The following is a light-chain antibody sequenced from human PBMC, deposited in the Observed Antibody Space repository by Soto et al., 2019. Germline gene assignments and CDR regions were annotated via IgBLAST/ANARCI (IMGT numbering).Light chain of an antibody. J-gene: IGLJ1*01. CDR2: EVS. V-gene: IGLV2-8*01. CDR3: SSYAGSNNFDV. Sequence: QSVLTQPPSAYGSPGQAVTISCTGTSSDVGGYNYVSWYQQQPGKAPKLMIYEVSKRPSGVPDRFSGSKSGNTASLTVSGLQAEDEADYYCSSYAGSNNFDVFGTGTKATVL. CDR1: SSDVGGYNY.